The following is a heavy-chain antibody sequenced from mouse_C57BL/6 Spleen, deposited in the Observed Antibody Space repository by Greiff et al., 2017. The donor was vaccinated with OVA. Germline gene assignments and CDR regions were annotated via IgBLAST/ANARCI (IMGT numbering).Heavy chain of an antibody. CDR3: ATPYDYDAGFAY. V-gene: IGHV1-26*01. Sequence: EVQLQQSGPELVKPGASVKISCKASGYTFTDYYMNWVKQRHGKSLEWIGAINPNNGGTSYNQKFKGKATLTVDKSSSKAYMELLSLTSADSSVYYCATPYDYDAGFAYWGQGTLVTVSA. CDR1: GYTFTDYY. J-gene: IGHJ3*01. CDR2: INPNNGGT. D-gene: IGHD2-4*01.